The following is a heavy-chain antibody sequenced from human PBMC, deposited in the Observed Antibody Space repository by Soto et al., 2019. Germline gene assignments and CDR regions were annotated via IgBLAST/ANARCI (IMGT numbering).Heavy chain of an antibody. CDR3: ARKGLRRNWFDP. Sequence: QEQLQQWGAGLLKPSETLSLTCAVYVGSFSGYYWSWIRQPPEKGLEWIGEIDHTGSTNYNPSLKSLVTISVDTSKHQFSLNLSSVTAADTAVYYCARKGLRRNWFDPWGQGTRVTVSS. CDR1: VGSFSGYY. D-gene: IGHD4-17*01. CDR2: IDHTGST. V-gene: IGHV4-34*01. J-gene: IGHJ5*02.